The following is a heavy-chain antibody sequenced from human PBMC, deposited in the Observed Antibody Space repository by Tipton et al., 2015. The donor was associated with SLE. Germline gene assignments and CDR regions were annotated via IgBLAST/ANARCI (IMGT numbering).Heavy chain of an antibody. Sequence: SLRLSCAASGFGFSDYGIHWVRQAPGKGLEWVAFIRYDGSNKYYLDSVKGRFTISRDNSKNTLYLQMNSLRAEDTALYYCARDKRGSSWPGYFQHWGQGTLVTVSS. D-gene: IGHD6-13*01. CDR2: IRYDGSNK. J-gene: IGHJ1*01. CDR1: GFGFSDYG. CDR3: ARDKRGSSWPGYFQH. V-gene: IGHV3-30*02.